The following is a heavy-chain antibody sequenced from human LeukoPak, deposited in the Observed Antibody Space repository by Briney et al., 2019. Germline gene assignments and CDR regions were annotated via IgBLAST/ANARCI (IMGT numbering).Heavy chain of an antibody. D-gene: IGHD3-10*01. Sequence: GGSLRLSCAASGISFSSYAMSWVRQAPGKGLEWVSDISGSGGSTNYADSVKGRFTISRDNSKNTLYLQMNSLRAEDTAVYYCARAPRGSVLWFDPWGQGTLVTVSS. CDR2: ISGSGGST. J-gene: IGHJ5*02. CDR3: ARAPRGSVLWFDP. CDR1: GISFSSYA. V-gene: IGHV3-23*01.